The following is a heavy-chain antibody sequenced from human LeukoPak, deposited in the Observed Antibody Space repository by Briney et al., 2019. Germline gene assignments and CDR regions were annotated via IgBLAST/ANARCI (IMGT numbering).Heavy chain of an antibody. V-gene: IGHV3-9*01. CDR1: GFTFDDYA. Sequence: GGSLRLSCAAAGFTFDDYAMHWVRQAPGKGLEWVSGISWNSGSIGYADSVKGRFTISRDNAKNSLYLQMNSLRAEDTALYYCAKDIVGYSYYYFDYWGQGTLVTVSS. CDR3: AKDIVGYSYYYFDY. J-gene: IGHJ4*02. CDR2: ISWNSGSI. D-gene: IGHD5-18*01.